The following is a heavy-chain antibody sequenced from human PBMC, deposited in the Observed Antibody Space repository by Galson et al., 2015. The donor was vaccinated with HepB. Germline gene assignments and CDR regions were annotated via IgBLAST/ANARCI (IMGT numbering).Heavy chain of an antibody. V-gene: IGHV1-69*13. CDR2: IIPIFGTA. CDR1: GGTFSSYA. CDR3: ARDRGSSSPNNYYYYYGMDV. Sequence: SVKVSCKASGGTFSSYAISWVRQAPGQGLEWMGGIIPIFGTANYAQKFQGRVTITADESTSTAYMELSSLRSEDTAVYYCARDRGSSSPNNYYYYYGMDVWGQGTTVTVSS. D-gene: IGHD6-13*01. J-gene: IGHJ6*02.